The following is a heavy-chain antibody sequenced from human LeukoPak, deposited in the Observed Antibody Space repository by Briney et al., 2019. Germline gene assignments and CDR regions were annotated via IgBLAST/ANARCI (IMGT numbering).Heavy chain of an antibody. J-gene: IGHJ4*02. CDR3: TAGSPFDY. CDR2: IKTKTDGGAT. CDR1: GFTVSSNY. D-gene: IGHD3-10*01. Sequence: PGGSLRLSCAASGFTVSSNYMSWVRQAPGKGLEWVGRIKTKTDGGATDYAAPVKGRFTISRDDSKNTMYLQMNSLKTEDTAVYHCTAGSPFDYWGQGTLVTVSS. V-gene: IGHV3-15*01.